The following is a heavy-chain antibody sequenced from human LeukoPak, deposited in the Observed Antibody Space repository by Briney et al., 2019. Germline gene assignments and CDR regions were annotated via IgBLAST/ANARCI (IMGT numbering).Heavy chain of an antibody. CDR3: AKAGFTVAYFDY. J-gene: IGHJ4*02. D-gene: IGHD4-23*01. V-gene: IGHV3-33*06. Sequence: GRSLRLSCAPSGYTFSSYGTHWVRQAPGKGLEWVADLWYDGSNKYHVDSVQGRFTISRDNSKNTLYLQMNSLRAEDTAVYYCAKAGFTVAYFDYWGQGTLVTVSS. CDR2: LWYDGSNK. CDR1: GYTFSSYG.